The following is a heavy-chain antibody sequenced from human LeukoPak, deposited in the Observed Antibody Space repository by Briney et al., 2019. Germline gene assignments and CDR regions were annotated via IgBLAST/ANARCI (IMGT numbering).Heavy chain of an antibody. D-gene: IGHD3-22*01. CDR3: ARLSSDSSGYRIFDY. CDR2: IYPGDSDT. CDR1: GYSFTSYW. V-gene: IGHV5-51*01. Sequence: GESLKISCKGSGYSFTSYWIGWVRQMPGKGLEWMGIIYPGDSDTRYSPSFQGQVTISADKSISTAYLQWSSLKASDTAMYYCARLSSDSSGYRIFDYWGQGTLVTVSS. J-gene: IGHJ4*02.